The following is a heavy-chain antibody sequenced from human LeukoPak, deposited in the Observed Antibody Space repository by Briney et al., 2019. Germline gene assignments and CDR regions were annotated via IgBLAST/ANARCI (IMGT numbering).Heavy chain of an antibody. J-gene: IGHJ4*02. D-gene: IGHD6-13*01. CDR2: IRYDGSNK. CDR3: AKPHGPWAVAAAGLSY. CDR1: GFTFSSYG. Sequence: GGSLRLSCAASGFTFSSYGMHWVRQAPGKGLEWVAFIRYDGSNKYYADSVKGRFTISRDNSKNTLYLQMNSLRAEDTAVYYCAKPHGPWAVAAAGLSYWGQGTLVTVSS. V-gene: IGHV3-30*02.